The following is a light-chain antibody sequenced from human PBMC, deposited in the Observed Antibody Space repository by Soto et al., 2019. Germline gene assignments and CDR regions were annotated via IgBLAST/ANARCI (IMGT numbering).Light chain of an antibody. CDR1: QTVSSY. J-gene: IGKJ5*01. CDR3: QQYGTSPIT. CDR2: GAS. Sequence: ENVLTQSPGTLSLSPGERATLSCRASQTVSSYLTWYQQRPGQAPRLLIYGASKRATGIPDRFSGSGSGTDFTLTISRLEPEDFGLYYCQQYGTSPITFGPGTRLEIK. V-gene: IGKV3-20*01.